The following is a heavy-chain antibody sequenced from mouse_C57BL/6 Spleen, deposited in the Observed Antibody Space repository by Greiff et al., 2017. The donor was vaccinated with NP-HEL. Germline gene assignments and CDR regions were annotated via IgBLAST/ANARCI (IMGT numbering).Heavy chain of an antibody. CDR2: SRNKANDYTT. D-gene: IGHD2-3*01. J-gene: IGHJ2*01. Sequence: EVMLVESGGGLVQSGRSLRLSCATSGFTFSDFYMEWVRQAPGKGLEWIAASRNKANDYTTEYSASVKGRFIVSRDTSQSILYLQMNALRAEDTAIYYCARDAKDGGGYFDYWGQGTTLTVSS. CDR1: GFTFSDFY. CDR3: ARDAKDGGGYFDY. V-gene: IGHV7-1*01.